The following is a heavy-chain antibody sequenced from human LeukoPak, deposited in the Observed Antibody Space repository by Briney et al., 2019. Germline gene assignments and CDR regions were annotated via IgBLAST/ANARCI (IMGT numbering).Heavy chain of an antibody. CDR1: GGSISGSSYY. Sequence: PSETLSLTCTVSGGSISGSSYYWGWIRQPPGKGLEWIGSLYYSGSIYYNPSLKSRVTMSADTSKNQFSLNLSSMAAADTALYYCARGRVHIAVAGTSLDYWGQGTLVTVSS. V-gene: IGHV4-39*01. CDR2: LYYSGSI. D-gene: IGHD6-19*01. J-gene: IGHJ4*02. CDR3: ARGRVHIAVAGTSLDY.